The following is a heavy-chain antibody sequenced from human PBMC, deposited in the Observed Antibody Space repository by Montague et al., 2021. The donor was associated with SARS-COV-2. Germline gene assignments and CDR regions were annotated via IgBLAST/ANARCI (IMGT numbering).Heavy chain of an antibody. CDR2: ISYSGST. CDR1: SGSISPSDTHY. CDR3: ARHSTNRAFDP. J-gene: IGHJ5*02. V-gene: IGHV4-39*01. Sequence: SETLSLTCVVSSGSISPSDTHYWGWVRQAPGKGLEWIATISYSGSTSYNPPLRSRTTISVDTSKHQIPLNLRSVTAADTSVYYCARHSTNRAFDPWGQGILVTVSS.